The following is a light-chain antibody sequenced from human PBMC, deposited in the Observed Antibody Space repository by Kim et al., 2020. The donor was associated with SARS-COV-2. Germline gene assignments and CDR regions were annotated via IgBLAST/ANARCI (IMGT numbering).Light chain of an antibody. CDR1: KLGDKY. V-gene: IGLV3-1*01. CDR2: QDS. Sequence: VSPGQTASITCSGDKLGDKYACWYQQKPGKSPVLVIYQDSKRPSGIPERFSGSNSGNTATLTISGTQAMDEADYYCQAWDSSTKVFGTGTKVTVL. CDR3: QAWDSSTKV. J-gene: IGLJ1*01.